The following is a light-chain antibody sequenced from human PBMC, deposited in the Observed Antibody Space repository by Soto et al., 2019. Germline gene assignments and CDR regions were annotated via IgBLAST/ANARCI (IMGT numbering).Light chain of an antibody. CDR3: SSYTRSTTWV. CDR2: EVS. V-gene: IGLV2-14*01. J-gene: IGLJ3*02. CDR1: SSDVGFYNY. Sequence: QSALTQPASVSGSPGQSITISCTGTSSDVGFYNYVSWYQQHPGTAPKLLIYEVSNRPSGVSNRFSGSKSCNTASLTISGLQAEDEAEYHCSSYTRSTTWVFGGGTKLTVL.